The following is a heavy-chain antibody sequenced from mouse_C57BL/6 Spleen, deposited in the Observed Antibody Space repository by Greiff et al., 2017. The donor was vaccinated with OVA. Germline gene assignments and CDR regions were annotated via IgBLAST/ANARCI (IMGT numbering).Heavy chain of an antibody. V-gene: IGHV1-61*01. D-gene: IGHD2-3*01. Sequence: QVQLQQPGAELVRPGSSVKLSCKASGYTFTSYWMDWVKQRPGQGLEWIGNIYPSDSETHYNQKFKDKATLTVDKSSSTAYMQLSSLTSEDSAVYYCASSPRDGYYYWGQGTTLTVSS. J-gene: IGHJ2*01. CDR3: ASSPRDGYYY. CDR1: GYTFTSYW. CDR2: IYPSDSET.